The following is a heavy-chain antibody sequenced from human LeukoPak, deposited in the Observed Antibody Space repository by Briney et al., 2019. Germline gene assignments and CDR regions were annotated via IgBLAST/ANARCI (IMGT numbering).Heavy chain of an antibody. CDR2: INPSGGST. Sequence: ASVKVSCKASGYTFTTYYIHWVRQAPGQGLEWMGIINPSGGSTGYAPKFQGRVTMTRDTSTSTVYMELSSLRFEDTAVYYCAKSEGTIVRGVIIRPYYFDYWGQGTLVTVSS. D-gene: IGHD3-10*01. J-gene: IGHJ4*02. CDR3: AKSEGTIVRGVIIRPYYFDY. V-gene: IGHV1-46*01. CDR1: GYTFTTYY.